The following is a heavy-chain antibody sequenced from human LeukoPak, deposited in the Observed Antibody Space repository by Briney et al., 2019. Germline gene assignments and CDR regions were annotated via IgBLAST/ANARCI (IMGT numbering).Heavy chain of an antibody. Sequence: GGSLRLSSVVSGFNLSNYGMNWVRQAPGKGLEWVSSISRGSIHIYYGDSVKGRFTISRDNAKNSLYLQMNSLRAEDTAVYYCARVPDFWSGYYVDHWGQGTLVTVYS. J-gene: IGHJ4*02. CDR1: GFNLSNYG. CDR3: ARVPDFWSGYYVDH. V-gene: IGHV3-21*01. D-gene: IGHD3-3*01. CDR2: ISRGSIHI.